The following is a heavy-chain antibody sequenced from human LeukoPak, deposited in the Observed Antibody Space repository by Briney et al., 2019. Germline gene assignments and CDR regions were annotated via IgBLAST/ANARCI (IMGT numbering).Heavy chain of an antibody. D-gene: IGHD1-26*01. CDR2: IIPILGIA. V-gene: IGHV1-69*04. CDR1: GYTFTSYG. CDR3: ATRFRPWELPLWDGYYFDY. Sequence: ASVKVSCKASGYTFTSYGISWVRQAPGQGLEWMGRIIPILGIANYAQKFQGRVTITADKSTSTAYMELSSLRSEDTAVYYCATRFRPWELPLWDGYYFDYWGQGTLVTVSS. J-gene: IGHJ4*02.